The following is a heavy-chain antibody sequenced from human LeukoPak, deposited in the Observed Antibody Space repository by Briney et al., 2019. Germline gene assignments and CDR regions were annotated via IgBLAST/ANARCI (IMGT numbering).Heavy chain of an antibody. D-gene: IGHD3-9*01. J-gene: IGHJ4*02. CDR3: ARDKVLTGYRQLFDY. Sequence: ASVKVSGKASGYIFTSYAIQWVRQAPGQRLEWMGWINAGNGNTRYSEKFQDKITITSDKSATTVYMELSSLTSEDTAVYYCARDKVLTGYRQLFDYWGQGTLVTVSS. CDR1: GYIFTSYA. V-gene: IGHV1-3*01. CDR2: INAGNGNT.